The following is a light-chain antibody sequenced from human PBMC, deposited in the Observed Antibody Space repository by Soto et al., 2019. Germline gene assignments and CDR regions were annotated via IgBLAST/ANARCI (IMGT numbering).Light chain of an antibody. Sequence: DIQMTQSPSTLSASVGDRVTITCRASQSISSRLAWYQQKPGKAPKLLIYKAASLESGVPSRFSGSGSGTESTLTISSLQPDEFATYYCQQYNSYGTFGQRTKVEIK. CDR3: QQYNSYGT. CDR2: KAA. V-gene: IGKV1-5*03. CDR1: QSISSR. J-gene: IGKJ1*01.